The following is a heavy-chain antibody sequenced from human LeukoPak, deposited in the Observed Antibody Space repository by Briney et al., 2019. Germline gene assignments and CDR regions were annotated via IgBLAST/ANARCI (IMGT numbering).Heavy chain of an antibody. CDR1: GFTFSSYW. CDR3: ASGYDSSGYFSPDSGY. D-gene: IGHD3-22*01. CDR2: INSDGSST. J-gene: IGHJ4*02. Sequence: PGGSLRLSCAASGFTFSSYWMHWVRQAPGKGLVWVSRINSDGSSTSYADSVKGRFTISRDNAKNTLYLQMNSLRAEDTAVYYCASGYDSSGYFSPDSGYWGQGTLVTVSS. V-gene: IGHV3-74*01.